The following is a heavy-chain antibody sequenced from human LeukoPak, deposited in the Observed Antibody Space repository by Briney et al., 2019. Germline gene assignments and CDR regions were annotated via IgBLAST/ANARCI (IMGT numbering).Heavy chain of an antibody. CDR2: IYPGDSDT. V-gene: IGHV5-51*01. Sequence: GESLKISCKGSGYSFTNYWIGWVRQMPGKGLEWMGIIYPGDSDTRYSPSFQGQVTISADKSISTAYLQWSSLKASDTAIYYCARRTDRAFWYLDYWGQGTLVTVSS. CDR3: ARRTDRAFWYLDY. CDR1: GYSFTNYW. J-gene: IGHJ4*02.